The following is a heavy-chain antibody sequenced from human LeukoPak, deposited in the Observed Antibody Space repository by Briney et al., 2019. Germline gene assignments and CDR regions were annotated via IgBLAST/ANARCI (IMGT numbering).Heavy chain of an antibody. CDR3: AREVGYYDILTGYYLFDY. V-gene: IGHV3-73*01. D-gene: IGHD3-9*01. Sequence: PGGSLRLSCAASGFTFSGSAMHWVRQASGKGLEWVGRIRSKANSYATAYAASVKGRFTISRDDSKNTAYLQMNSLKTEDTAVYYCAREVGYYDILTGYYLFDYWGQGTLVTVSS. J-gene: IGHJ4*02. CDR1: GFTFSGSA. CDR2: IRSKANSYAT.